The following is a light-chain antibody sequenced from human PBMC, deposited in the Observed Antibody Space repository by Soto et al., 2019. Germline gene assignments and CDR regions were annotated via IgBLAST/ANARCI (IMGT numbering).Light chain of an antibody. CDR2: GAS. Sequence: EIVLTQSPATLSVSPGERATLSCRASQSVSRDLAWYKQKPGQAPRLLIYGASTMAPSIPTRFSGSRSGTDLFITISSLRPEHFAVYTCRKYDKWTTWTDGQGAKVDMK. CDR1: QSVSRD. J-gene: IGKJ1*01. CDR3: RKYDKWTTWT. V-gene: IGKV3-15*01.